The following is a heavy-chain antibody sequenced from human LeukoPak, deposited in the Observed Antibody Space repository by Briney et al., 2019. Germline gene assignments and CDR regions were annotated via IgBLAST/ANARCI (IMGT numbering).Heavy chain of an antibody. D-gene: IGHD6-13*01. J-gene: IGHJ4*02. V-gene: IGHV3-33*01. Sequence: PGGSLRLSCAASGFTFSSYGMHWVRQAPDKGLEWVAVIRYDGSNKYYADSVKGRFTISRDNSKHTLYLQMNSLRAEDTAVYYCARAQVSGSIAAAGRLGNYWGQGTLVTVSS. CDR1: GFTFSSYG. CDR2: IRYDGSNK. CDR3: ARAQVSGSIAAAGRLGNY.